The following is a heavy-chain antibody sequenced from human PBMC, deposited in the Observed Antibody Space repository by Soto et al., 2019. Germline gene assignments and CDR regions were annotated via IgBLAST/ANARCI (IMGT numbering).Heavy chain of an antibody. CDR2: IYYSGST. Sequence: SETLSLTCTVSGGSISSYYWSWIRPPPGKGLEWIGYIYYSGSTNYNPSLKSRVTISVDTSKNQFSLKLSSVTAADTAVYYCARTLFTYGNWFDPWGQGTLVTAPQ. CDR1: GGSISSYY. J-gene: IGHJ5*02. V-gene: IGHV4-59*01. D-gene: IGHD4-17*01. CDR3: ARTLFTYGNWFDP.